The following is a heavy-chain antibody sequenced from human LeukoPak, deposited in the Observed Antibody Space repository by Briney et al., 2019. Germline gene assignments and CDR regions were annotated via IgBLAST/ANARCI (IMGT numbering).Heavy chain of an antibody. Sequence: SETLSLTCAVSGGSFSGHFWSWLRQTPEKGLQWIGEINHSETTSYNPSLKSRVSISADLSKNQFSLKLNSVTAADTALYYCARGTDGMATVFDYWGQGTLVTVSS. V-gene: IGHV4-34*01. CDR3: ARGTDGMATVFDY. CDR1: GGSFSGHF. CDR2: INHSETT. J-gene: IGHJ4*02. D-gene: IGHD5-24*01.